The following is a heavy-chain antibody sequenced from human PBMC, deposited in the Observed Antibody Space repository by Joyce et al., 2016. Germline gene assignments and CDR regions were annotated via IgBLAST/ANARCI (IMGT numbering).Heavy chain of an antibody. CDR2: VHYSGST. J-gene: IGHJ4*02. CDR1: SDSISPYY. CDR3: ARHTGEMAMASLDY. V-gene: IGHV4-59*08. Sequence: QVRLQESGPGLVKPSETLSLTCSVSSDSISPYYWAWLRQPPGKRLEWIGDVHYSGSTNPNPSLKSRVVMSGETPKKQFSLTLTSVTSLDTAVYYCARHTGEMAMASLDYWGPGILVTVSS. D-gene: IGHD5-24*01.